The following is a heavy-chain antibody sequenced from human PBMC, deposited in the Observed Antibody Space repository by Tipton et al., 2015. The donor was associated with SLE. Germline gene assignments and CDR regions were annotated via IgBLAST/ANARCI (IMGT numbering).Heavy chain of an antibody. CDR3: ARVLWGSSSVDV. CDR2: ISSSSSYI. D-gene: IGHD6-6*01. V-gene: IGHV3-21*01. J-gene: IGHJ6*04. Sequence: SLRLSCAASGFTFSSYSMNWVRQAPGKGLEWVSSISSSSSYIYYADSVKGRFTISRDNAKNSLYLQMNSLRAEDTAVYYCARVLWGSSSVDVWGKGTTVTVSS. CDR1: GFTFSSYS.